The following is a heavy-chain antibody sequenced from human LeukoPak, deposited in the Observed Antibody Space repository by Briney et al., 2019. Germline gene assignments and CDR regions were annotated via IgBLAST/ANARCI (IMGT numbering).Heavy chain of an antibody. CDR1: GYSISSGFY. Sequence: SETLSLTCTVSGYSISSGFYWGWIRQPPGKGLEWIGSIYHSGSTYFNPSLKSRVTISVDTSNNQFSLKLSSVTAADAAVYYCAREVLATVTTFWFDLWGQGTLVTVSS. J-gene: IGHJ4*02. CDR2: IYHSGST. CDR3: AREVLATVTTFWFDL. D-gene: IGHD4-17*01. V-gene: IGHV4-38-2*02.